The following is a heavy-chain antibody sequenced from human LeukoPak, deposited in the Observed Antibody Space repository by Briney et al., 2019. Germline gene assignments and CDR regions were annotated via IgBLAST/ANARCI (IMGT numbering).Heavy chain of an antibody. CDR2: IKSDSTLI. CDR3: AKNRLTAYYFDD. D-gene: IGHD2-21*02. J-gene: IGHJ4*02. Sequence: PGGSLRLSCEASGFSFSSFAMNWVRQAPGQGLEWVAGIKSDSTLIYYAESAKGRFTVSRDNSRNTLYLQMNSLRAEDTAVYYCAKNRLTAYYFDDWGQGTLVTVST. V-gene: IGHV3-23*01. CDR1: GFSFSSFA.